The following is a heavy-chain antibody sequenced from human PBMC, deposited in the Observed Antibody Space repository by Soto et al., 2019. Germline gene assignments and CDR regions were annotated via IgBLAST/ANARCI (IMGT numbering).Heavy chain of an antibody. V-gene: IGHV3-30*03. Sequence: GGSLRLSCAASGFTFRSYGMHWARQAPGKGLEWVAVISYDGSNKYYADSVKGRFTLSRDTSTSTVYMELSSLRSEDTAVYYCARGYDSSDDLLDYWGQGTLVAVYS. D-gene: IGHD3-22*01. J-gene: IGHJ4*02. CDR3: ARGYDSSDDLLDY. CDR1: GFTFRSYG. CDR2: ISYDGSNK.